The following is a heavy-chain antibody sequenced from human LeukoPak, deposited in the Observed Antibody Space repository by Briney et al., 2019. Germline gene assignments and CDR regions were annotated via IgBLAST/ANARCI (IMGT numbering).Heavy chain of an antibody. J-gene: IGHJ6*03. CDR1: GYSISSGYY. V-gene: IGHV4-38-2*02. CDR2: IYHSGST. Sequence: PSETLSLTCTVSGYSISSGYYWGWIRQPPGKRLEWIGSIYHSGSTYYNPSLKSRVTISVDTSKNQFSLKLSSVTAADTAVYYCARSFWSGPKYYYYYYMDVWGKGTTVTVSS. CDR3: ARSFWSGPKYYYYYYMDV. D-gene: IGHD3-3*01.